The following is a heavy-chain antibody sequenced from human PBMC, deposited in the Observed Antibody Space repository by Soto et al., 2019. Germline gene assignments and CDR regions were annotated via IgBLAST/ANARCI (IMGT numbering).Heavy chain of an antibody. Sequence: SETLSLTCAVSGCSISSGYYWGWIRQPPGKGLEWIGSIYHSGSTYYNPSLKSRVTISVDTSKNQFSLKLSSVTAADTAVYYCARTQRRVNWFDPWGQGTLVTVSS. CDR3: ARTQRRVNWFDP. V-gene: IGHV4-38-2*01. J-gene: IGHJ5*02. CDR2: IYHSGST. D-gene: IGHD2-2*01. CDR1: GCSISSGYY.